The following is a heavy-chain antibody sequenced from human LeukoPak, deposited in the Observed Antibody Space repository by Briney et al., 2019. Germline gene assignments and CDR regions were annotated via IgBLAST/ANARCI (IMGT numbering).Heavy chain of an antibody. CDR2: ISGSGGST. CDR1: GFTFSSYA. D-gene: IGHD3-22*01. V-gene: IGHV3-23*01. Sequence: GGSLRLSCAASGFTFSSYAMSWVRQAPGKGLEWVSGISGSGGSTYYADSVKGRFTISRDNSKNTLYLQMNSLRAEDTAVYYCGKTREYHDSSGFDYWGQGTLVTVSS. CDR3: GKTREYHDSSGFDY. J-gene: IGHJ4*02.